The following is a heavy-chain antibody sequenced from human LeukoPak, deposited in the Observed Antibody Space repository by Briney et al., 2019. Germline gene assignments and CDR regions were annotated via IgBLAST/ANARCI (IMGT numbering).Heavy chain of an antibody. CDR2: SSSIGGRT. CDR3: AKWARYCTNGVCYYFDY. V-gene: IGHV3-23*01. J-gene: IGHJ4*02. D-gene: IGHD2-8*01. Sequence: GGSLRLSCAASGLTFSSHGMNWVRQAPGKGLEWVSGSSSIGGRTYYADSVKGRFTISRDNSKNTLYLQMNSLRAEDTAVYYCAKWARYCTNGVCYYFDYWGQGTLVTVSS. CDR1: GLTFSSHG.